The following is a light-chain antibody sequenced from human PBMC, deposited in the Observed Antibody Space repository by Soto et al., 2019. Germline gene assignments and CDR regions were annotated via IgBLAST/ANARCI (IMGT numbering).Light chain of an antibody. Sequence: EIVLTQSPGTLSLSPGERATLSCRASQSVSSSYLTWYQQKPGQAPRVLVYGSSRRATGIPDRFSGSESGTDFTLTISRLEPEDFAVYYCQQYGRSPGYTFGQGTKLEIK. CDR1: QSVSSSY. J-gene: IGKJ2*01. V-gene: IGKV3-20*01. CDR3: QQYGRSPGYT. CDR2: GSS.